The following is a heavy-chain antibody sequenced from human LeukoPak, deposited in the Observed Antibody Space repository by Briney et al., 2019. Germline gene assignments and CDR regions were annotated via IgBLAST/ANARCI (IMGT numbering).Heavy chain of an antibody. CDR2: INHSGST. CDR1: GGSFSGYY. V-gene: IGHV4-34*01. D-gene: IGHD6-13*01. Sequence: SETLSLTCAVYGGSFSGYYWSWIRQPPGKGLEWIGEINHSGSTNYNPSLKSRVTISVDTSKNQFSLRLSSVTAADTAVYYCARDRLTRYSSSWRSHYFDYWGQGTLVTVSS. J-gene: IGHJ4*02. CDR3: ARDRLTRYSSSWRSHYFDY.